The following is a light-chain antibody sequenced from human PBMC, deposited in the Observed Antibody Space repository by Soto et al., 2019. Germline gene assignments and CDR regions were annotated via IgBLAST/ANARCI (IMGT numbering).Light chain of an antibody. CDR2: GAS. V-gene: IGKV1-27*01. CDR1: QGIRHY. Sequence: DIQMTQSPSSLSASVGDRVIITCRASQGIRHYLAWYQQKPGKVPKLLIYGASTLQSGVPSRFSGSGSGTDFTLPISSLQPEDVATYYCQKYNSTPWKFGQGTKVEIK. CDR3: QKYNSTPWK. J-gene: IGKJ1*01.